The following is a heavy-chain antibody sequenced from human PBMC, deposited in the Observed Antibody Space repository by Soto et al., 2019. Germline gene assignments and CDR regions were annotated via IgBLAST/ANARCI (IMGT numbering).Heavy chain of an antibody. Sequence: SETLSLTCTVSGGSISASSYYWGWIRQPPGKGLEWIGSIDYSGSTYYNPSLKSRVTISVDTSKNQFSLKLSSLTAADTAVYYCANLPRGRLHDAFDIXGQGTMVTVSS. D-gene: IGHD1-26*01. J-gene: IGHJ3*02. CDR3: ANLPRGRLHDAFDI. V-gene: IGHV4-39*07. CDR1: GGSISASSYY. CDR2: IDYSGST.